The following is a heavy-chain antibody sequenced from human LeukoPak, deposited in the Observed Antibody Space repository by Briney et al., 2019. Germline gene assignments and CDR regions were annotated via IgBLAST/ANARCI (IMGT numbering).Heavy chain of an antibody. V-gene: IGHV4-30-2*01. D-gene: IGHD2-2*01. CDR1: GGSISSGGYY. Sequence: SETLSLTCTVSGGSISSGGYYWSWIRQPPGKGLEWIGYIYHSGSTYYNPSLKSRVTISVDRSKNQFSLKLSSVTAEDTAVYYCARDSGYCSSTGCYVHYFDYWGQGTLVTVSS. CDR3: ARDSGYCSSTGCYVHYFDY. CDR2: IYHSGST. J-gene: IGHJ4*02.